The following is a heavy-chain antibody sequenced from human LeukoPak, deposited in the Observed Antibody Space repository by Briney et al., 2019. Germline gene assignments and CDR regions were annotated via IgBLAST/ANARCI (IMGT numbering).Heavy chain of an antibody. CDR3: ARIRTTDRKPPAANWFDP. D-gene: IGHD1-14*01. CDR1: GYTFTSYG. CDR2: ISAYNGNT. J-gene: IGHJ5*02. V-gene: IGHV1-18*01. Sequence: ASVKVSCKASGYTFTSYGISWVRQAPGQGLEWMGWISAYNGNTNYAQKLQGRVTMITDTSTSTAYMELRSLRSDDTAVYYCARIRTTDRKPPAANWFDPWGQGTLVTVSS.